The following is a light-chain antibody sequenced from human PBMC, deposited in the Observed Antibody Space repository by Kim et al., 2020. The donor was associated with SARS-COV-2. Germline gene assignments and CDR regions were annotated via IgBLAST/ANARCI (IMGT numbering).Light chain of an antibody. CDR2: AAS. J-gene: IGKJ5*01. CDR1: RGIGSY. V-gene: IGKV1-9*01. CDR3: QQLEYYPIT. Sequence: SVGARVTFPGRAIRGIGSYLACYQQKQGKAPKLLIYAASTLQSGVQSSFSGSESATDFTLTITSLQPEDFATYYCQQLEYYPITFGQGTRLEIK.